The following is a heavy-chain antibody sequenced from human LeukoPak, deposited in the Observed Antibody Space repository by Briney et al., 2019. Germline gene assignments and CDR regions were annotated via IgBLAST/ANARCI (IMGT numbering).Heavy chain of an antibody. J-gene: IGHJ4*02. V-gene: IGHV1-2*02. Sequence: ASVKVSCKASGHTLSDHYIHWVRQAPEQGLEWMGWINPNNGVSDYAQKFQGRVTMTRDTSTSTAFMDLSSLRSDDTAVYYCATETFDCWGQGTLVTVSS. CDR3: ATETFDC. CDR2: INPNNGVS. CDR1: GHTLSDHY.